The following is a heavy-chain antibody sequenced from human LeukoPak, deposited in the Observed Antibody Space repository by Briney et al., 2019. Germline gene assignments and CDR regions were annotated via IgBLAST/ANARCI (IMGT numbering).Heavy chain of an antibody. CDR1: GYTFTSYY. V-gene: IGHV1-46*01. D-gene: IGHD2-21*02. Sequence: ASVKVSCKASGYTFTSYYMHWVRQAPGQGLEWMGIINPSGGSTSYAQKFQGRVTMTRDMSTSTVYMELSSLRSEDTAVYYCARVGGGDYYFDYWGQGTLVTVSS. CDR3: ARVGGGDYYFDY. CDR2: INPSGGST. J-gene: IGHJ4*02.